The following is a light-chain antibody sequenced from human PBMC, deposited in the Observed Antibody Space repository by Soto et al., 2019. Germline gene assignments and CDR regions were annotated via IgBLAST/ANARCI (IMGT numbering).Light chain of an antibody. CDR3: QQRSNWPVT. CDR2: DAS. CDR1: QSVSSY. J-gene: IGKJ1*01. V-gene: IGKV3-11*01. Sequence: EIVLTQSPTTLSLSPGEGATLSCRASQSVSSYLAWYQQKPGQAPRLLIYDASNRATCIPATFSGSGSGTDFTLTISSLEPEDFAVYYCQQRSNWPVTFGLGTKV.